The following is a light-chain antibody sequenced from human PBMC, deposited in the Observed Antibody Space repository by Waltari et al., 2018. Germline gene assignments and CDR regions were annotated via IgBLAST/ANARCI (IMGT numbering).Light chain of an antibody. V-gene: IGKV1-5*03. J-gene: IGKJ1*01. CDR2: KTS. Sequence: DIQMTQTPSTLSASVGDRAVITCRASQSFGSWLAWYQQKPGTAPSLLVYKTSILQNGVPSRFNGSGSGTEFTLTISSLQPADFATYYCQQYKNFLGTFGQGTKVEV. CDR1: QSFGSW. CDR3: QQYKNFLGT.